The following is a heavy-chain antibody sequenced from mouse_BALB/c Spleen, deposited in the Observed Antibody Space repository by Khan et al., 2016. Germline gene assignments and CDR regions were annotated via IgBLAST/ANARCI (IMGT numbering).Heavy chain of an antibody. Sequence: VQLQQSGAELVKPGASVKLSCTASGFTIKDTYMHWVRQRPEQGLEWIGRIDPGNGNARYDPKFQDKATITADTSSNTAYLQLSSLTSADTGVYVCTRRGPIYCYAGSYVYWGQGTTLTVSS. CDR1: GFTIKDTY. J-gene: IGHJ2*01. CDR2: IDPGNGNA. D-gene: IGHD2-12*01. CDR3: TRRGPIYCYAGSYVY. V-gene: IGHV14-3*02.